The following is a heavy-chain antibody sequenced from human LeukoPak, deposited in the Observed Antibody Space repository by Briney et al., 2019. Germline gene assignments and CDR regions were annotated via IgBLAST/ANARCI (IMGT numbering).Heavy chain of an antibody. CDR1: GFTFSSYM. D-gene: IGHD1-1*01. Sequence: GGSLRLSCAASGFTFSSYMMNWVRQAPGKGLEWVSSINSGSTYTYYTESVKGRFTVSRDNAKNSLFLQMNSLRAEDTAIYYCARSLTTLTYEGYWGQGTLVTVFS. CDR3: ARSLTTLTYEGY. V-gene: IGHV3-21*01. J-gene: IGHJ4*02. CDR2: INSGSTYT.